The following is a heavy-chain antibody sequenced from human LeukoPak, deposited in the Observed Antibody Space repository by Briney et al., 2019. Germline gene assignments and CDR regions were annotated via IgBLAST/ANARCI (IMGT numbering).Heavy chain of an antibody. J-gene: IGHJ4*02. D-gene: IGHD3-16*02. Sequence: GGSLTLSCAASGFIFSNYEMNWVRQAPGKGREWVSYISSSGSTKHFADSVKGRFSISRDNAKKSMFLQMSSLRADDTAVYYCARGDYVWGTYRPSGYFDYWGQGTLVTVSS. V-gene: IGHV3-48*03. CDR1: GFIFSNYE. CDR2: ISSSGSTK. CDR3: ARGDYVWGTYRPSGYFDY.